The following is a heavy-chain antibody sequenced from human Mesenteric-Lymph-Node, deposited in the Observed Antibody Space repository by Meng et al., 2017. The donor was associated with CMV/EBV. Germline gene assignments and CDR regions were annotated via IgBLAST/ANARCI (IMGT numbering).Heavy chain of an antibody. D-gene: IGHD2-15*01. J-gene: IGHJ4*02. CDR3: ATDYTGICSGGTCYSSYFDY. CDR2: LSGSAIST. V-gene: IGHV3-23*01. Sequence: FYNHAMSWVRQAPGRGLEWVSTLSGSAISTYYADSVKGRFTISRDNSKNTLYLQMNSLRAEDTAVYYCATDYTGICSGGTCYSSYFDYWGQGTLVTVSS. CDR1: FYNHA.